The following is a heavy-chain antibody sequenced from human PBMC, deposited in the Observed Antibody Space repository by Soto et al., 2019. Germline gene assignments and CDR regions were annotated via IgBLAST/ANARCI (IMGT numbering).Heavy chain of an antibody. CDR1: GRSMISYS. J-gene: IGHJ4*02. D-gene: IGHD3-3*01. CDR3: AREGDDRHFFFAS. Sequence: QLQESGPGLVKPSETLSLICNVSGRSMISYSLSWLRQPAGKGLEWIGRVYTRGNTNYNPSLKSRVTTSVDTPQSQFSLKLTSVTSADTAVYYCAREGDDRHFFFASWGQGTLVTVSS. CDR2: VYTRGNT. V-gene: IGHV4-4*07.